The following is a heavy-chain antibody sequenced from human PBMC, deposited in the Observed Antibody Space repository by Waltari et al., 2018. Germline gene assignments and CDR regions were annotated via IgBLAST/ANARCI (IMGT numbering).Heavy chain of an antibody. Sequence: QVQLQQWGAGLLKPSETLSLTCAVYGGSFSGYYWSWIRQPPGKGLEWIGEINHSGSTNYNPSLKSRVTISVDTSKNQFSLKLSSVTAADTAVYYCARKWVQRSIFGVVRGGFDPWGQGTLVTVSS. J-gene: IGHJ5*02. CDR1: GGSFSGYY. CDR2: INHSGST. CDR3: ARKWVQRSIFGVVRGGFDP. D-gene: IGHD3-3*01. V-gene: IGHV4-34*01.